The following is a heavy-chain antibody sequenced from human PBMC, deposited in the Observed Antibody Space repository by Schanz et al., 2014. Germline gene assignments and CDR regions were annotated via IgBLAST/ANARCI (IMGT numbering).Heavy chain of an antibody. Sequence: QVQLVQSGAEVKKPGSSVNVSCEASGGTFGRYTISWLRQAPGQGLEWMGRNIHVLGVTNYAQKFQGRLTITVDQSKTTAFMELSSLTSDDTAVYYCARELCSSTTCYVRYDPWGQGTLVTVSS. CDR1: GGTFGRYT. CDR2: NIHVLGVT. J-gene: IGHJ5*02. CDR3: ARELCSSTTCYVRYDP. D-gene: IGHD2-2*01. V-gene: IGHV1-69*08.